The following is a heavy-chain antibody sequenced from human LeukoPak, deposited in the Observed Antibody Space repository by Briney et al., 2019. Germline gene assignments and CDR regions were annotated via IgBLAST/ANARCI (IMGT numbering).Heavy chain of an antibody. D-gene: IGHD1-26*01. V-gene: IGHV3-66*01. J-gene: IGHJ4*02. CDR1: GFTVSSNY. CDR2: IYSGGST. CDR3: AREPYGSYDELDFDY. Sequence: GGSLRLSCAASGFTVSSNYMSWVRQAPGKGLEWVSVIYSGGSTYYADSVKGRFTISRDNSKNTLYLQMNSLRAEDTAVYYCAREPYGSYDELDFDYWGQGTLVTVSS.